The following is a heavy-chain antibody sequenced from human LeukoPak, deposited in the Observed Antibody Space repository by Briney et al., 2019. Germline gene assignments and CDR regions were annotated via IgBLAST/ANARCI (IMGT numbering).Heavy chain of an antibody. J-gene: IGHJ4*02. CDR1: GFTFSSYA. CDR2: ISGSGGST. CDR3: AKDATMADGYFDY. Sequence: GGSLRLSCTASGFTFSSYAMSWVRQAPGKGLEWVSVISGSGGSTYYADSVKGRFTISRDNSKNTLYLQMNSLRAEDTAVYYCAKDATMADGYFDYWGQGTLVTVSS. D-gene: IGHD3-10*01. V-gene: IGHV3-23*01.